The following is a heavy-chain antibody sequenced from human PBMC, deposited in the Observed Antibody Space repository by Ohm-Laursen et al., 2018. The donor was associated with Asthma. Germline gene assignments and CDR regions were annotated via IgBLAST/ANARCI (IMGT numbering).Heavy chain of an antibody. J-gene: IGHJ4*02. CDR1: GGSISSGGYY. Sequence: SQTLSLTCIVSGGSISSGGYYWSWIRQHPGKGLEWIGYIYYSGSTYYNPSLKSRVTISVDTSKNQFSLKLSSVTAADTAVYYCAREDFDWPPGYCDYWGQGTLVTVSS. CDR2: IYYSGST. CDR3: AREDFDWPPGYCDY. D-gene: IGHD3-9*01. V-gene: IGHV4-31*03.